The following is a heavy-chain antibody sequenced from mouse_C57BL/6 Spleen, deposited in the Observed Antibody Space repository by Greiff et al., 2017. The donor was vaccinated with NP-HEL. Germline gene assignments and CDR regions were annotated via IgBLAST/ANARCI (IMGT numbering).Heavy chain of an antibody. J-gene: IGHJ4*01. CDR2: IYPGSGST. CDR1: GYTFTSYW. V-gene: IGHV1-55*01. CDR3: ARRKAGNAMDY. Sequence: QVQLQQPGAELVKPGASVKMSCKASGYTFTSYWITWVKQRPGQGLEWIGDIYPGSGSTNYNEKFKGKATLTVDTSSSTAYMQLSSLTSEDSAVYYCARRKAGNAMDYWGQGTSVTVSS.